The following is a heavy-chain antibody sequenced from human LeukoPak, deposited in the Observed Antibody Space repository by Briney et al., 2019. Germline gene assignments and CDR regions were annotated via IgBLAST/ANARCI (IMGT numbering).Heavy chain of an antibody. Sequence: ASVKVSCKASGYTFTSYGISWVRQAPGQGLEWMGWISAYNGNTNYAQKLQGRVTMTTDTSTSTAYMELRSLRSDDTAVYYCARSSRSYYWGYYFDYWGQGTLVTVSS. CDR3: ARSSRSYYWGYYFDY. D-gene: IGHD1-26*01. J-gene: IGHJ4*02. CDR2: ISAYNGNT. V-gene: IGHV1-18*01. CDR1: GYTFTSYG.